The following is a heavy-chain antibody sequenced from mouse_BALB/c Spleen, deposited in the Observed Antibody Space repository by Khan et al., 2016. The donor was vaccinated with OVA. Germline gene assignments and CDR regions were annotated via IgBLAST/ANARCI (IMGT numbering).Heavy chain of an antibody. CDR2: ISSGSNTI. CDR3: ARTGYYYFDY. D-gene: IGHD2-3*01. CDR1: GFTFSGFG. J-gene: IGHJ2*01. Sequence: EVELVESGGGLVQPGGSRKLSCAASGFTFSGFGMHWVRQAPEKGLEWVAYISSGSNTIYYADTVKGRFTISRDNPKNTLFLQMTSLRSEDTAMXFCARTGYYYFDYWGQGTTLTVSS. V-gene: IGHV5-17*02.